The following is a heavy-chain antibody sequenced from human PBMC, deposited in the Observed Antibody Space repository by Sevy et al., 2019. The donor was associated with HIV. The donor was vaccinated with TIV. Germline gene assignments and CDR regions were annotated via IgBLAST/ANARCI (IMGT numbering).Heavy chain of an antibody. D-gene: IGHD5-18*01. Sequence: GGSLRLSCAASVFIFSSNERNWVRQAPGKGLEWVSYIGSSGSPIYYADSVKGRFTISRGNAKNSLYLQMNSLRAEDTAVYYCARVSVDTNFYGMDVWGQGTTVTVSS. CDR3: ARVSVDTNFYGMDV. J-gene: IGHJ6*02. CDR2: IGSSGSPI. V-gene: IGHV3-48*03. CDR1: VFIFSSNE.